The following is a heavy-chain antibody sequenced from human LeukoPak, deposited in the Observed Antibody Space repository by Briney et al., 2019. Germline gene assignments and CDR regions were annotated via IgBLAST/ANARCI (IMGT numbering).Heavy chain of an antibody. Sequence: PSETLSLTCTVSGVSISRAGYYWSWIRQHPGKGLDCIGYFYDSGTTYYKPSLESRVSISIDTSKNRFSLNLTSVTAADTAVYYCARGSGYSYVYGYYFYAMDVWGQGTTVTVSS. D-gene: IGHD5-18*01. CDR1: GVSISRAGYY. V-gene: IGHV4-31*03. CDR3: ARGSGYSYVYGYYFYAMDV. J-gene: IGHJ6*02. CDR2: FYDSGTT.